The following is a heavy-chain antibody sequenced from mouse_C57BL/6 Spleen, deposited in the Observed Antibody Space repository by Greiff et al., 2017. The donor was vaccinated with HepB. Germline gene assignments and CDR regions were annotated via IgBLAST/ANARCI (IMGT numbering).Heavy chain of an antibody. CDR1: GFSLTSYA. CDR3: ARFDGYLVSYAMDY. CDR2: IWTGGGT. V-gene: IGHV2-9-1*01. D-gene: IGHD2-3*01. Sequence: ESGPGLVAPSQSLSIPCTVSGFSLTSYAISWVRPPPGKGLEWLGVIWTGGGTNYNSALKSRLSISKDHSKSQVFLKMNSLQTDDTARYYCARFDGYLVSYAMDYWGQGTSVTASS. J-gene: IGHJ4*01.